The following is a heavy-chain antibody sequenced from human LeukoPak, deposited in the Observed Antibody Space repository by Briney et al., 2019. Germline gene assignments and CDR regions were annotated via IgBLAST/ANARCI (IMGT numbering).Heavy chain of an antibody. CDR1: GGTFTSYA. Sequence: ASVKVSCKASGGTFTSYAISWVRQAPGQGLGWMGGIIPIFGTANYAQKFQGRVTITADESTSTAYMELSSLRSEDTAVYYCARSYYYDSSGYCFDYWGQGTLVTVSS. CDR2: IIPIFGTA. D-gene: IGHD3-22*01. J-gene: IGHJ4*02. CDR3: ARSYYYDSSGYCFDY. V-gene: IGHV1-69*01.